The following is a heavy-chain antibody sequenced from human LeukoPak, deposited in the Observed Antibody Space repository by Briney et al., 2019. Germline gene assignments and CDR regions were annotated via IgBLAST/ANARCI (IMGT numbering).Heavy chain of an antibody. J-gene: IGHJ4*02. CDR1: GFTFSSYW. V-gene: IGHV3-74*01. Sequence: GGSLRLSCAASGFTFSSYWMNWVRQAPGKGLVWVSGINSDGSSTSYADSVKGRFTISRDNAKNTLYLQMNSLRAEDTAVYYCAKGCGGDCRYYWGQGTLVTVSS. CDR3: AKGCGGDCRYY. D-gene: IGHD2-21*02. CDR2: INSDGSST.